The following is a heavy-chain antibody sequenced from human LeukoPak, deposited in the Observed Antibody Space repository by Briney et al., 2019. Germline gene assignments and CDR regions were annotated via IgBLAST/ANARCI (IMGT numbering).Heavy chain of an antibody. CDR3: AKGLTRVGPTFADI. V-gene: IGHV3-23*01. J-gene: IGHJ3*02. CDR2: ISGSGSST. CDR1: GFTFSSYA. Sequence: SGGSLRLSCAASGFTFSSYAMNWVRQAPGKGLEWVSTISGSGSSTYYADSVKGRFTLSRDNSKNTLYLQMNSLSAEDTAVYYCAKGLTRVGPTFADIWGQGTMVSVSS. D-gene: IGHD1-26*01.